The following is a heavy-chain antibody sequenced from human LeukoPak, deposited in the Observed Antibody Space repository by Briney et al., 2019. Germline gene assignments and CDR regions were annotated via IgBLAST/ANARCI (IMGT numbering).Heavy chain of an antibody. CDR3: VRGSLGPDY. CDR2: IDNDGAST. J-gene: IGHJ4*02. V-gene: IGHV3-74*01. CDR1: GFIFRNYW. Sequence: GGSLRLSCATSGFIFRNYWMHCVRHTPGEGLFWLSRIDNDGASTVYADSVEGRFVVSRDNAKNTLYLQMNSRRAEDTAVYYWVRGSLGPDYWGQGTLVTVPS.